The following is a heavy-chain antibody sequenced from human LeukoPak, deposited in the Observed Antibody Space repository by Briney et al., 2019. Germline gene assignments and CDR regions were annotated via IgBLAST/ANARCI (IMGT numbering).Heavy chain of an antibody. D-gene: IGHD6-19*01. V-gene: IGHV4-59*01. CDR3: ARDTSRIAVAGHNGRKGGFDY. CDR2: IYYSGST. CDR1: GGSISSYY. J-gene: IGHJ4*02. Sequence: SETLSLTCTVSGGSISSYYWSWIRQLPGKGLEWIGYIYYSGSTNYNPSLKSRVTISVDTSKDQFSLKLSSVTAADTAVYYCARDTSRIAVAGHNGRKGGFDYWGQGTLVTVSS.